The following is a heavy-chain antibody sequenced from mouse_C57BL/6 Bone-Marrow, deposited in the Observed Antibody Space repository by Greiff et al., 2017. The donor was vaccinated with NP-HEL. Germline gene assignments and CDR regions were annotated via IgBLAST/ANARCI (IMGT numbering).Heavy chain of an antibody. J-gene: IGHJ2*01. V-gene: IGHV5-12*01. CDR2: ISNGGGST. CDR1: GFTFSDYY. CDR3: ARHSRNFDY. Sequence: EVMLVESGGGLVQPGGSLKLSCAASGFTFSDYYMYWVRQTPEKRLEWVAYISNGGGSTYYPDTVKGRFTISRDNAKNTLYLQMSRLKSEDTAMYYCARHSRNFDYWGQGTTLTVSS.